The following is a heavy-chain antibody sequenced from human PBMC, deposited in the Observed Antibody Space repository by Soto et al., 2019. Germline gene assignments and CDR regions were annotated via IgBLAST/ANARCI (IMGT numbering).Heavy chain of an antibody. J-gene: IGHJ6*03. CDR3: ARMGPGMSKYCSSTSCYESIYYMDV. Sequence: QVQLVQSGAEVKKPGASVKVSCKASGYTFTSYGISWVRQAPGQGLEWMGWISAYNGNTNYAQKLRDRGTMTTDTSTSTAYMELMSLRSDDTAVYYCARMGPGMSKYCSSTSCYESIYYMDVWGKGTPVPVSS. CDR1: GYTFTSYG. V-gene: IGHV1-18*01. CDR2: ISAYNGNT. D-gene: IGHD2-2*01.